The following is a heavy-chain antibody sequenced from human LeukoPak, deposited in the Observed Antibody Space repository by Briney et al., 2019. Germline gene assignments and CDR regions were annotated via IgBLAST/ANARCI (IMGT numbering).Heavy chain of an antibody. V-gene: IGHV4-59*01. D-gene: IGHD2-15*01. CDR2: TYYSGST. J-gene: IGHJ4*02. CDR3: ARGYCSGGSCYSGFLVDY. Sequence: SETLSLTCTVSGGSISSYYWSWIRQPPGKGLEWIGYTYYSGSTNYNPSLKSRVTISVDTSKNQFSLKLSSVTAADTAVYYCARGYCSGGSCYSGFLVDYWGQGTLVTVSS. CDR1: GGSISSYY.